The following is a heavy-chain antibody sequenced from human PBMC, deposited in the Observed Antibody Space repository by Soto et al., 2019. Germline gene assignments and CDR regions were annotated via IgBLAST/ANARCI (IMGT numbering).Heavy chain of an antibody. CDR2: VYHGGST. D-gene: IGHD4-4*01. CDR1: DGSISSKAYS. J-gene: IGHJ4*02. V-gene: IGHV4-30-2*01. CDR3: ARSEGIGVTAFAH. Sequence: CHTSRVADGSISSKAYSWSWKQQPPGKGLEWIGYVYHGGSTYYNPSLKSRVTISVDRSKNQFSLKLNSVTAADTAVYYCARSEGIGVTAFAHWGQGTLVHGSS.